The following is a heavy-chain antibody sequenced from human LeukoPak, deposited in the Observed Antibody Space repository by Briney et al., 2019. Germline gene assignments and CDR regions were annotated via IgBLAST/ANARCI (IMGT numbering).Heavy chain of an antibody. CDR2: ISYDGSNK. D-gene: IGHD6-13*01. CDR3: AKGGAKGHSSSWYPLDY. Sequence: GSLRLSCAASGFTFSDYYMSWIRQAPGKGLEWVAVISYDGSNKYYADSVKGRFTISRDNSKNTLYLQMNSLRAEDTAVYYCAKGGAKGHSSSWYPLDYWGQGTLVTVSS. V-gene: IGHV3-30*18. CDR1: GFTFSDYY. J-gene: IGHJ4*02.